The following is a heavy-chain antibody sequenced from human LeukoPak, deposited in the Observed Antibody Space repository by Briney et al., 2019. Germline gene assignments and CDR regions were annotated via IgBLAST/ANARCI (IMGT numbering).Heavy chain of an antibody. Sequence: GASVKVSCKASGGTFSSYAISWVRQAPGQGLEWMGRIIPIAGIVNYAQKFQGGVTIIADKSTSTAYMELSSLRSEDTAVYYCHMGEDGYNGNYGMDVWGQGTTVTVSS. V-gene: IGHV1-69*04. J-gene: IGHJ6*02. CDR2: IIPIAGIV. CDR1: GGTFSSYA. CDR3: HMGEDGYNGNYGMDV. D-gene: IGHD5-24*01.